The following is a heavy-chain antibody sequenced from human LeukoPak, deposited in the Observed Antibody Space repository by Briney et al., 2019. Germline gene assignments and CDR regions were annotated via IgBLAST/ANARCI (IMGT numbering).Heavy chain of an antibody. CDR2: ISGGGETT. Sequence: PGGSLRLSCAASGFTFNNYAMNWVRQAPGKGLEWVSSISGGGETTYYADSVKGRFAISRDNSKNTLYLQMNTLRADDTAVYYCVQETGHNWGYLDYWGQGTLVTVSS. D-gene: IGHD1-1*01. CDR3: VQETGHNWGYLDY. J-gene: IGHJ4*02. V-gene: IGHV3-23*01. CDR1: GFTFNNYA.